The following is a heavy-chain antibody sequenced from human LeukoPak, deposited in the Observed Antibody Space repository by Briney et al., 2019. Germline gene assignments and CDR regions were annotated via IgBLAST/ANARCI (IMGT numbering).Heavy chain of an antibody. V-gene: IGHV4-34*01. CDR1: GGSFSTYY. CDR2: IYHSGTP. Sequence: SETLSLTCAVYGGSFSTYYWTWIRQPPGKGLEWIGNIYHSGTPYYNPSLKSRVTLSVDRSKNQFSLKMTSVTAADTAVYYCARDNIPVAGTGLSWFDPWGQGTLVTVSS. D-gene: IGHD6-13*01. CDR3: ARDNIPVAGTGLSWFDP. J-gene: IGHJ5*02.